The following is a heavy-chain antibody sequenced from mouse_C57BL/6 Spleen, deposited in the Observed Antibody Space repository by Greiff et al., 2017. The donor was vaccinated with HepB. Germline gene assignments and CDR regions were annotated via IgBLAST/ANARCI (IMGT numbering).Heavy chain of an antibody. J-gene: IGHJ4*01. V-gene: IGHV1-39*01. CDR3: AMGGNYVSYYAMDY. CDR2: INPNYGTT. D-gene: IGHD2-1*01. Sequence: VQLKQSGPELVKPGASVKISCKASGYSFTDYNMNWVKQSNGKSLEWIGVINPNYGTTSYNQKFKGKATLTVDQSSSTAYMQLNSLTSEDSAVYYCAMGGNYVSYYAMDYWGQGTSVTVSS. CDR1: GYSFTDYN.